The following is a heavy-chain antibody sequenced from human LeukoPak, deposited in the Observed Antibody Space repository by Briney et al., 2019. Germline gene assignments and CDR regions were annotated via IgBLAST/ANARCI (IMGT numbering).Heavy chain of an antibody. J-gene: IGHJ4*02. Sequence: SETLSLTCTVSGGSIRSYYWSWIRQPPGQGLEWIGYMYYSGTTNYSPSLKSRVTISVDRSKNQFSLKLSSVTAADTAVYYCARHWYGSESYPFDNWGQGTLVTVSS. CDR2: MYYSGTT. CDR1: GGSIRSYY. D-gene: IGHD3-10*01. V-gene: IGHV4-59*08. CDR3: ARHWYGSESYPFDN.